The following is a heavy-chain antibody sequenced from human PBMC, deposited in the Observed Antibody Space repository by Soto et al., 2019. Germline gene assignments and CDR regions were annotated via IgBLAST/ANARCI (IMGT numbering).Heavy chain of an antibody. Sequence: SETLSLTCTISGGSISNYYWTWIRQTPGKGLEWIGYVYYSGNTNYNPSLKSRVSISVDMSKNQFSLELSSVTAADTAMYYCAREVDTDVGGLWFYDAFDIWGPGTMVTVSS. V-gene: IGHV4-59*01. CDR3: AREVDTDVGGLWFYDAFDI. CDR2: VYYSGNT. J-gene: IGHJ3*02. CDR1: GGSISNYY. D-gene: IGHD3-10*01.